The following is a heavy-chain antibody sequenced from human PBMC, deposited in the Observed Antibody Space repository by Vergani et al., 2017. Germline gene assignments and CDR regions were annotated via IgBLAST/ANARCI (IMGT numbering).Heavy chain of an antibody. D-gene: IGHD6-13*01. J-gene: IGHJ5*02. CDR3: ASPIAAAINWFDP. CDR2: IYYSGST. Sequence: QLQLQESGPGLVKPSETLSLTCTVSGGSLSSSSYYWGWIRQPPGKWREWIGSIYYSGSTYSNPSLKSRVTIPVDTSKHQFSLKLSSVTAADPAVDYCASPIAAAINWFDPWGQGTLVTVSS. CDR1: GGSLSSSSYY. V-gene: IGHV4-39*07.